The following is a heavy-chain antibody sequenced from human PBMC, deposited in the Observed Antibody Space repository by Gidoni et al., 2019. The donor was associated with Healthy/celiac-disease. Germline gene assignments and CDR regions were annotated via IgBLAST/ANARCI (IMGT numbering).Heavy chain of an antibody. CDR2: INHSGST. J-gene: IGHJ6*02. CDR3: ARDCSSTSCYAIYYYYGMDV. Sequence: QVQLQQWGAGLLKPSATLSLTCAVYGGSFTGDYWSWIRQPPGKGLEWIGEINHSGSTNYNPSLKSRVTISVDTSKNQFSLKLSSVTAADTAVYYCARDCSSTSCYAIYYYYGMDVWGQGTTVTVSS. D-gene: IGHD2-2*01. V-gene: IGHV4-34*01. CDR1: GGSFTGDY.